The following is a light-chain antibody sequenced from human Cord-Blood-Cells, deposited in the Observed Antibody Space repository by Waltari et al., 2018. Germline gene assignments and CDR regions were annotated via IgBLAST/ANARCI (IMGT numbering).Light chain of an antibody. CDR1: SRDGGGYNY. Sequence: SALTQPASVFGCPGQSITIPFAGTSRDGGGYNYVSWYPQYTGKAPKLMIYDVSNRPSVVSNRCAGPKSGNTASLTITGLQAEDEADYYCSSYTSSSTWVFGGGTKLTVL. CDR3: SSYTSSSTWV. CDR2: DVS. V-gene: IGLV2-14*01. J-gene: IGLJ3*02.